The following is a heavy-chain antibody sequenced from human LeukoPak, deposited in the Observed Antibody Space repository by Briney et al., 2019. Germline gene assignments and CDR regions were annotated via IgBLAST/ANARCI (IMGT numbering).Heavy chain of an antibody. D-gene: IGHD1-7*01. J-gene: IGHJ4*02. CDR2: ISSDGSII. CDR1: GFTFSTYD. V-gene: IGHV3-30*18. Sequence: PGGSLRLSCAASGFTFSTYDMHWVRQTPGKGLEWVAVISSDGSIIYYADSVRGRFIVSRDNSKNTLYLQMKSLTGEDTAVYYCAKDLTGNYRAYFEYWGQGTLVTVPS. CDR3: AKDLTGNYRAYFEY.